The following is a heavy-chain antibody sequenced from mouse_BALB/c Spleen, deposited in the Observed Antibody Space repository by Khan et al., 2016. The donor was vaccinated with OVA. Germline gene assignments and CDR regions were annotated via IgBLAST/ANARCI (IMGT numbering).Heavy chain of an antibody. Sequence: VQLQQSGAEFVKPGASVRLSCTASGFNIKNTYIHWVKQRHEQGLEWIGRIDPANGNTKYDPKFQGKATITADTSSNTAYLQLSSLTSEDTAVYYCAHSLLLYAMDYWGQGTSVTVSS. CDR3: AHSLLLYAMDY. D-gene: IGHD1-2*01. J-gene: IGHJ4*01. CDR1: GFNIKNTY. CDR2: IDPANGNT. V-gene: IGHV14-3*02.